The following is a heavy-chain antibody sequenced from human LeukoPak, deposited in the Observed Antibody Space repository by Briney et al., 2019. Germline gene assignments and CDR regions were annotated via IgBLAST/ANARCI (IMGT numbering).Heavy chain of an antibody. CDR1: GFTFSNAW. Sequence: PGGSLRLSCAASGFTFSNAWMSWVRQAPGKGLEWIGYIYYSGSTNYNPSLKSRVTISVDTSKNQFSLKLSSVTAADTAVYYCARTGGYSYGTFDYWGQGTLVTVSS. CDR2: IYYSGST. CDR3: ARTGGYSYGTFDY. V-gene: IGHV4-59*01. J-gene: IGHJ4*02. D-gene: IGHD5-18*01.